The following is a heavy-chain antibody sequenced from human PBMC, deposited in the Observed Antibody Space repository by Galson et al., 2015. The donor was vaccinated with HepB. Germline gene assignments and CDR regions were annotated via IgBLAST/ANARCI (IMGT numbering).Heavy chain of an antibody. D-gene: IGHD5-12*01. CDR3: AKDRGGYSGLGDAFDI. J-gene: IGHJ3*02. CDR1: GFTFSSYA. V-gene: IGHV3-23*01. Sequence: SLRLSCAASGFTFSSYAMSWVRQAPGKGLEWVSAISGSGGSTYYADSVKGRFTISRDNSKNTLYLQMNSLRAEDTAVYYCAKDRGGYSGLGDAFDIWGQGTMVTVSS. CDR2: ISGSGGST.